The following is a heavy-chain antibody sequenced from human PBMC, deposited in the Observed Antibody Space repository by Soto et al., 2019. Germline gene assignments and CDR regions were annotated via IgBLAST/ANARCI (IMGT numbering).Heavy chain of an antibody. J-gene: IGHJ4*02. CDR1: GGSISSYY. CDR2: FHYSGST. V-gene: IGHV4-59*01. CDR3: ARGTPTSYFDY. Sequence: SETLSLTCTVSGGSISSYYWSWIRQPPGKGLEWIGYFHYSGSTNYNPSLRSRVSISVDTSKNQFSLKLSAVTAADTAVYYCARGTPTSYFDYWGQGTLVTVSS.